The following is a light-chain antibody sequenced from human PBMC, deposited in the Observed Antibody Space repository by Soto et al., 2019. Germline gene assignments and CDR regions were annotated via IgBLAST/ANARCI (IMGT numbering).Light chain of an antibody. J-gene: IGLJ2*01. V-gene: IGLV2-14*01. Sequence: QSALTQPAAVSGSPGQSITISCTGTSSDVGGYNYVSWYQQHPGKAPKLMIYRDNNRPSGVSNRFSGSKSGNKASLTISGLRAEVEADYDCRSSAVMSSVLVGGGTPLTDL. CDR3: RSSAVMSSVL. CDR2: RDN. CDR1: SSDVGGYNY.